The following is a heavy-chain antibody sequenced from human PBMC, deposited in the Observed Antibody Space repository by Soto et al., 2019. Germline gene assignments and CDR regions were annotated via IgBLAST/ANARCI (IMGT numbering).Heavy chain of an antibody. J-gene: IGHJ6*02. CDR1: GYTFTSYD. CDR3: ARANWDYYYYYYGMDV. V-gene: IGHV1-8*01. Sequence: QVQLVQSGAEVKKPGASVKVSCKASGYTFTSYDINWVRQATGQGLEWMGWMNPNSGNTGYAQKFQGRVTMTRNTSISTAYMELSSLRSEDTAVYYCARANWDYYYYYYGMDVWGQGTTVTVSS. CDR2: MNPNSGNT. D-gene: IGHD7-27*01.